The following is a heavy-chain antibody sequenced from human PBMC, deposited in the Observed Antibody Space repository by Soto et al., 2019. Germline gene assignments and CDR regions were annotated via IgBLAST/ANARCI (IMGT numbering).Heavy chain of an antibody. J-gene: IGHJ6*02. CDR1: GYTFTSYA. V-gene: IGHV7-4-1*01. Sequence: ASVKVSCKASGYTFTSYAMNWVRQAPGQGLEWMGWINTNTGNPTYAQGSTGRFVFSLDTSVSTAYLQICSLKAEDTAVYYCARDLRGYSYGWGYYYYYGMDVWGQGTTVTVSS. CDR3: ARDLRGYSYGWGYYYYYGMDV. D-gene: IGHD5-18*01. CDR2: INTNTGNP.